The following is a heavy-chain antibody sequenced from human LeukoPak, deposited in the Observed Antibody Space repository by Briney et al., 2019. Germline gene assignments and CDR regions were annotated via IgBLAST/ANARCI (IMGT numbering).Heavy chain of an antibody. Sequence: TVSLTCTVSGGSISSGGNYWGWLGQDPGKGLECIGYIYSSGSTYYNPSLKSRVTISVDTSKNQFSLKLSSVTAADTAVYYCARDEGDAFDIWGQGTMVTVSS. V-gene: IGHV4-31*03. CDR2: IYSSGST. J-gene: IGHJ3*02. CDR1: GGSISSGGNY. CDR3: ARDEGDAFDI.